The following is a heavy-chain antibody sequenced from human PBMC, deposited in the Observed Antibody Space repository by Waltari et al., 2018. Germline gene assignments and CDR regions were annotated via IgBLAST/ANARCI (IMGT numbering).Heavy chain of an antibody. CDR3: ARDVVVVAATRAGDAFDI. J-gene: IGHJ3*02. CDR1: GGSISSGDYY. CDR2: IYYSGST. V-gene: IGHV4-30-4*08. D-gene: IGHD2-15*01. Sequence: QVQLQESGPGLVKPSQTLSLTCTVSGGSISSGDYYWSWIRQPPGKGLEWIGYIYYSGSTYYNPSLNSRVTISVDTSKNQFSLKLSSVTAADTAVYYCARDVVVVAATRAGDAFDIWGQGTMVTVSS.